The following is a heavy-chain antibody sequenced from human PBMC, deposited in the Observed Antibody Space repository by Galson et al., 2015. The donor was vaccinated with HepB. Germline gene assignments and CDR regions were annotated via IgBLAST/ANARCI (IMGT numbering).Heavy chain of an antibody. CDR3: AKDRGDDVVVPPTMSGYNWFDP. V-gene: IGHV3-30-3*01. J-gene: IGHJ5*02. D-gene: IGHD2-2*01. CDR2: ISYDGTNK. Sequence: SLRLSCAASGFTFSSYAMHWVRQAPGKGLEWVAVISYDGTNKYYADSVKGRFTISRDNSKNTLYLQMNSMRPEDTAVYYCAKDRGDDVVVPPTMSGYNWFDPCGHGTLLTVSS. CDR1: GFTFSSYA.